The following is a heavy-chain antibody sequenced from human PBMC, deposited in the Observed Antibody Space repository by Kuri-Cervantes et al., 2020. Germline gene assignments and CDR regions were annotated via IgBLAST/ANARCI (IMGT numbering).Heavy chain of an antibody. CDR3: ANLGGYCSGGTCYGAFDI. D-gene: IGHD2-15*01. Sequence: GGSLRPSCAAFGFTFSDYYMSWIRQAPGKGLEWVSYISSSSSTIYYADSVKGRFTISRDNSKNTLYLQMNSLRAEDTAVYYCANLGGYCSGGTCYGAFDIWGQGTMVTVSS. V-gene: IGHV3-11*04. CDR2: ISSSSSTI. J-gene: IGHJ3*02. CDR1: GFTFSDYY.